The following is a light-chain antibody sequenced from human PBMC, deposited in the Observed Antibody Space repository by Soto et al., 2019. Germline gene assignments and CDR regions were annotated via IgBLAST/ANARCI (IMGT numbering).Light chain of an antibody. Sequence: EIVLTQSPGTLSLSPGERATLSCRASQSVSSSYLAWYQQKPGQAPRLLIYGASSRATGIPDRFSGSGSGTAFTLTIRRLEPEDFAVYYCQQYGSSRWTFVQGTKVEIK. CDR3: QQYGSSRWT. V-gene: IGKV3-20*01. CDR2: GAS. CDR1: QSVSSSY. J-gene: IGKJ1*01.